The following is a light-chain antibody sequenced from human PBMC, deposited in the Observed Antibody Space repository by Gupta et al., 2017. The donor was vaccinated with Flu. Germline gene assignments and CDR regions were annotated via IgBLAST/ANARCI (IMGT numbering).Light chain of an antibody. CDR2: VNSDGSH. CDR1: SGYSNYG. J-gene: IGLJ2*01. CDR3: QTWDIGTYVV. V-gene: IGLV4-69*01. Sequence: QLVLTQSPSASASLGASVKFTCTLNSGYSNYGIAWHQQQPGKGPRYLMKVNSDGSHSKGDGIPDRFSGSSSGAERYLTISRLQSEDEADYYCQTWDIGTYVVFGGGTKLTVL.